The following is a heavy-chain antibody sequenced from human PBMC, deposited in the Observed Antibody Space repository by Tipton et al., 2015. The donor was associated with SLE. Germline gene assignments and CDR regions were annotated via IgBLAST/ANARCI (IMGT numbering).Heavy chain of an antibody. Sequence: TLSLTCTVSGGSISSYYWNWIRQPPGKGLEWIGYIHHSGSTNYNPSLQSRVTISVDTSKNQFSLKLTSVTAADTAVYYCARSPAYWYFGLWGRGTLVTVSS. V-gene: IGHV4-59*08. J-gene: IGHJ2*01. CDR3: ARSPAYWYFGL. CDR2: IHHSGST. CDR1: GGSISSYY.